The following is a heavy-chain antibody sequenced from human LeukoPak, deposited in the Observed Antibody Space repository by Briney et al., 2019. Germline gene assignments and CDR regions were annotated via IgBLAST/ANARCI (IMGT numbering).Heavy chain of an antibody. J-gene: IGHJ4*02. Sequence: SETRSLTCTVSGGSIGSSPYYWGWIRQPPGKGLEWIGSIYYTGSTYHNPSLESRVTISVDTSENQFSLKLNSVTAADTAVYYCARHGAMAAAGTTPDYWGQGTLVIVSS. CDR2: IYYTGST. V-gene: IGHV4-39*01. D-gene: IGHD6-13*01. CDR1: GGSIGSSPYY. CDR3: ARHGAMAAAGTTPDY.